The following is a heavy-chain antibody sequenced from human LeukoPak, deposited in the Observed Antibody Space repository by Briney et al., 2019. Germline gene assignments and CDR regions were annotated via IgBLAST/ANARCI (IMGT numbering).Heavy chain of an antibody. D-gene: IGHD3-9*01. CDR3: AKIYDILTGYPSYFDY. V-gene: IGHV3-23*01. J-gene: IGHJ4*02. CDR1: GFTFSSYW. CDR2: ISGSGGST. Sequence: GGSLRLSCVVSGFTFSSYWMNWVRQAPGKGLEWVSAISGSGGSTYYADSVKGRFTISRDNSKNTLYLQMNSLRAEDTAVYYCAKIYDILTGYPSYFDYWGQGTLVTVSS.